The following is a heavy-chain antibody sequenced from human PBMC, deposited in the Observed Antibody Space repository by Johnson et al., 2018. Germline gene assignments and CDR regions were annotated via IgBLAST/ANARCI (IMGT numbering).Heavy chain of an antibody. CDR1: GFTFSSYG. CDR2: ISYDGSNK. V-gene: IGHV3-30*18. CDR3: AKELPDIVVVPAAPHYYYYYMDV. Sequence: VQLVEAGGGVVQPGRSLGLSCAASGFTFSSYGMHWVRQAPGKGLEWVAVISYDGSNKYYADSVKGRFTSSRDNPKNTLYLQMNSLRAEDTAVYYCAKELPDIVVVPAAPHYYYYYMDVWGKGTTVTVSS. J-gene: IGHJ6*03. D-gene: IGHD2-2*01.